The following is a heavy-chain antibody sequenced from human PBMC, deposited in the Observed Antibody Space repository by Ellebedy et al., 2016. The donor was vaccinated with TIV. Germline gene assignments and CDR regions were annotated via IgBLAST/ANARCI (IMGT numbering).Heavy chain of an antibody. V-gene: IGHV2-26*01. CDR2: IFSNDEK. CDR1: GFSLTNIIMG. J-gene: IGHJ4*02. Sequence: SGPTLVKPKETLTLTCTVSGFSLTNIIMGVSWIRQPPGKALEWLAHIFSNDEKSYSTSLEARLSISKDTAKSQVVLTVAKMDPLDTATYYCVRALKYCGGDCTYKFDFWGQGALVTVSS. D-gene: IGHD2-21*02. CDR3: VRALKYCGGDCTYKFDF.